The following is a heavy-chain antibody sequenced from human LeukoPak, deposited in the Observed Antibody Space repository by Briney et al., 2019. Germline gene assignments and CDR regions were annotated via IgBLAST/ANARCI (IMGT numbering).Heavy chain of an antibody. CDR2: IIPIFGTA. J-gene: IGHJ4*02. D-gene: IGHD3-10*01. Sequence: SVKVSCKXSGGTFSSYAISWVPQAPGQGLEWMGRIIPIFGTANYAQKFQGRVTITTDESTSTAYMELSSLRSEDTAVYYCARDAYYGSGSYYTNWGQGTLVTVSS. CDR1: GGTFSSYA. V-gene: IGHV1-69*05. CDR3: ARDAYYGSGSYYTN.